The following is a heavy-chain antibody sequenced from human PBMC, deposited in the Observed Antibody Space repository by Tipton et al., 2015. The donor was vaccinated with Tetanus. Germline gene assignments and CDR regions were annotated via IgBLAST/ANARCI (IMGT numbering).Heavy chain of an antibody. CDR3: AKLFRVRARGITMVVVVPPGYFDY. J-gene: IGHJ4*02. Sequence: TLSLTCTVSGASISNSSSYWGWIRQSPGKGLEWIGNICFSGSTYYNPSLKSRVTISVDTSKNQFSLRLNSVTAADTAVYYCAKLFRVRARGITMVVVVPPGYFDYWGQGTLVTVSS. CDR2: ICFSGST. V-gene: IGHV4-39*01. D-gene: IGHD3-22*01. CDR1: GASISNSSSY.